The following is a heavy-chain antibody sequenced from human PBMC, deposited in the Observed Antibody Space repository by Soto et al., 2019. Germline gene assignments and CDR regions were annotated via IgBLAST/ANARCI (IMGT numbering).Heavy chain of an antibody. D-gene: IGHD3-3*01. Sequence: DVQLLESGGGLVQPGGSLRLSCAASGFTFSNYAMSWVRQAPGKGLEWVSTINTGGSAYYADSVKGRFTFSRDNSKNTLYMKMDRLRAEDTAVYYCAKGTRSGTYFDYWGQGTLVTVSS. J-gene: IGHJ4*02. CDR1: GFTFSNYA. CDR3: AKGTRSGTYFDY. V-gene: IGHV3-23*01. CDR2: INTGGSA.